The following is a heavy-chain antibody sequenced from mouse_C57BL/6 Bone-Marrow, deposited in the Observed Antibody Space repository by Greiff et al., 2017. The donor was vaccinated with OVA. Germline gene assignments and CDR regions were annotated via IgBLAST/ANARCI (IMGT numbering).Heavy chain of an antibody. Sequence: EVQGVESGPGMVKPSQSLSLTCTVTGYSITSGYDWHWIRHFPGNKLEWMGYISYSGSTNYNPSLKSRISITHDTSKNHFFLKLNSVTTEDTATYYCARDRGRYYGSRDWYFDVWGTGTTVTVSS. D-gene: IGHD1-1*01. CDR2: ISYSGST. J-gene: IGHJ1*03. CDR3: ARDRGRYYGSRDWYFDV. V-gene: IGHV3-1*01. CDR1: GYSITSGYD.